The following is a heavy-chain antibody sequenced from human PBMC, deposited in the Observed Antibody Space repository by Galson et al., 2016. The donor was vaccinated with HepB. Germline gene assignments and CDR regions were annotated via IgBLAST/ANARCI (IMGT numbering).Heavy chain of an antibody. CDR3: ARDVQFRFDY. CDR2: IYFRGTT. J-gene: IGHJ4*02. CDR1: GGTISSYF. D-gene: IGHD4-11*01. Sequence: SETLSLTCTVSGGTISSYFWSWLRQPPGKGLEWIGYIYFRGTTNYNPSLRSRVTISVDTSKDQFSLSLTSVTAADTAVYYCARDVQFRFDYWGQGTLVTVSS. V-gene: IGHV4-59*01.